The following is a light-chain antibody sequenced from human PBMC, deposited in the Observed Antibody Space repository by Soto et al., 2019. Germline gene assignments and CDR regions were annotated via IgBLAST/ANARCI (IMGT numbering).Light chain of an antibody. V-gene: IGLV2-11*01. CDR2: DVR. Sequence: QSALTQPRSVSGSPGQSVSISCTGTTSDVGSYNYVSWYQQHPGKAPRLMIYDVRKRPSGVPDRFSGSKSGNTASLTISGLRAEDEADYYCCSYAGSDVWVFGGGTKLTVL. J-gene: IGLJ3*02. CDR3: CSYAGSDVWV. CDR1: TSDVGSYNY.